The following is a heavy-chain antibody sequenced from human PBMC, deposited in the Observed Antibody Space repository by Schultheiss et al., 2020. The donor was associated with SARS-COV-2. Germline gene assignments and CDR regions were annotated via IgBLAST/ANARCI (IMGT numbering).Heavy chain of an antibody. CDR3: AKGKAETGMGPYDN. J-gene: IGHJ4*02. D-gene: IGHD1-14*01. CDR2: ISGSGISR. V-gene: IGHV3-23*01. CDR1: RFTFNSYA. Sequence: GGSLRLSCAASRFTFNSYAMTWVRQAPGKGLEWVSGISGSGISRYYAESVKGRFTISRDNLKNTLYLQMNSLRAEDTAVYYCAKGKAETGMGPYDNWGQGTLVTVSS.